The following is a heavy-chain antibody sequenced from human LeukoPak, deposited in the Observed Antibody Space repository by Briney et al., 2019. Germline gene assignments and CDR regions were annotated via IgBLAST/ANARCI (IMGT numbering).Heavy chain of an antibody. V-gene: IGHV3-30*18. CDR2: LSYDGSYK. Sequence: PGRSLRLSCAASGLTFSSSGMHWVRQAPGKGLDWVTVLSYDGSYKYYAESVKGRFTISRDNSKKTLYLQMNSLRAEDTAVYYCAKDHGSGSYHDPNWFDPWGQGTLVTVSS. CDR1: GLTFSSSG. D-gene: IGHD3-10*01. J-gene: IGHJ5*02. CDR3: AKDHGSGSYHDPNWFDP.